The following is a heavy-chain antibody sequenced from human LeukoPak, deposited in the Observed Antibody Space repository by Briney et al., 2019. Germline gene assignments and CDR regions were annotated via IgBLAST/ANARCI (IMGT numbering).Heavy chain of an antibody. CDR1: GFTFSSYA. V-gene: IGHV3-23*01. CDR2: ISGSGGST. D-gene: IGHD6-13*01. Sequence: PGGSLRLSCAASGFTFSSYAMSWVRQAPGKGLEWVSAISGSGGSTYYADSVKGRFTISRDNSKNTLYLQMNSLRAEDTAVYYCARVTSSWPHYYFDYWGQGTLVTVSS. J-gene: IGHJ4*02. CDR3: ARVTSSWPHYYFDY.